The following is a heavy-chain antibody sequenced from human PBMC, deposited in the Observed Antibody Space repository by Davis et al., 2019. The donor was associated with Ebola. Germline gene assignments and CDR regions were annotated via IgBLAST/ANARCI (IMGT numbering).Heavy chain of an antibody. CDR2: ISSSSSYI. CDR1: GFTFSSYS. Sequence: PGGSLRLSCAASGFTFSSYSMNWVRQAPGKGLEWVSSISSSSSYIYYADSVKGRFTISRDNAKNSLYLQMNSLRAEDTAVYYCARLPTRSDMITPFDYWGQGTLVTVSS. D-gene: IGHD3-16*01. J-gene: IGHJ4*02. CDR3: ARLPTRSDMITPFDY. V-gene: IGHV3-21*01.